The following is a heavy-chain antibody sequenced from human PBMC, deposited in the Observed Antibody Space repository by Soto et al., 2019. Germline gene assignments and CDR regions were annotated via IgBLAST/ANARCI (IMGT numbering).Heavy chain of an antibody. CDR3: ARDTPAHAFDI. CDR1: GDSISSGDYY. D-gene: IGHD2-15*01. Sequence: QVQLQESGPGLVKPSQTLSLTCTVSGDSISSGDYYWSWIRQHPGKGLEWIGYIYYSGSTYYNPSLKSRVTISVDTSKNQFSLKLSSVTAAATAVYYCARDTPAHAFDIWGQGTMVTVSS. CDR2: IYYSGST. V-gene: IGHV4-31*03. J-gene: IGHJ3*02.